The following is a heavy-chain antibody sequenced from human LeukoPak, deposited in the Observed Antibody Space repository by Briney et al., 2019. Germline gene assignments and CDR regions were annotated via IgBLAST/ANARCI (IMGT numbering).Heavy chain of an antibody. J-gene: IGHJ6*02. CDR3: ARDAVVVVAATQDYYYYGMDV. V-gene: IGHV1-18*01. Sequence: ASVKVSCKASGYTFTSYGISWVRQAPGQGLEWRGWISAYNGNTNYAQKLQGRVTMTTDTSTSTAYMELRSLRSDDTAVYYCARDAVVVVAATQDYYYYGMDVWGQGTTVTVSS. CDR2: ISAYNGNT. D-gene: IGHD2-15*01. CDR1: GYTFTSYG.